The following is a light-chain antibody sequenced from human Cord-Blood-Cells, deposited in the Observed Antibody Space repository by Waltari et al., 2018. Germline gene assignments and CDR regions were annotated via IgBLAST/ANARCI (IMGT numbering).Light chain of an antibody. CDR2: DAS. V-gene: IGLV3-21*03. J-gene: IGLJ1*01. CDR1: NIGSKS. Sequence: SYVLTQPPSVSVAPGKTVRITCGGNNIGSKSVHWYQQKPGQAPVLVVYDASDRPSGIPERFSGSNSGNTATLTISRVEAGDEADYYCQVWDSSSDHYVFGTGTKVTVL. CDR3: QVWDSSSDHYV.